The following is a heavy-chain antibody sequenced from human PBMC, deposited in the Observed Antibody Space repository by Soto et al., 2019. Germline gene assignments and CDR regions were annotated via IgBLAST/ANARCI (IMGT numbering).Heavy chain of an antibody. CDR2: IYYSGST. CDR3: GRGTVVGNPGYYFDY. J-gene: IGHJ4*02. V-gene: IGHV4-59*08. D-gene: IGHD2-15*01. Sequence: SETLSLTCTVSGGSISSYYWSWIRQPPGKGLGWIGCIYYSGSTNYNPSLKSRVTIPVDTSKNQFSLKLTSVTAADTAVYFCGRGTVVGNPGYYFDYWGRGTLVTGSS. CDR1: GGSISSYY.